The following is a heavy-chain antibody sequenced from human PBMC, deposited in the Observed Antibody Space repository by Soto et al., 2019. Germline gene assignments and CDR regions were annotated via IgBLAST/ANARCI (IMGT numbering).Heavy chain of an antibody. V-gene: IGHV4-39*01. Sequence: ASETLSLTCSVSGDSMNSDKYYWGWIRQPPGKGLEWIGSIYYRGNTYYNPSLQTRVTISLDKSKSQFSLRLNSVTAADSAVYFCARLEGLATISYYFDFWGQGAQVTVSS. D-gene: IGHD3-9*01. J-gene: IGHJ4*02. CDR2: IYYRGNT. CDR3: ARLEGLATISYYFDF. CDR1: GDSMNSDKYY.